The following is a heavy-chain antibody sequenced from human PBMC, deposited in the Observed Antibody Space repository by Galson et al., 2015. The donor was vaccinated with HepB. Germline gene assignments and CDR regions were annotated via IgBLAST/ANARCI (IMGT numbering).Heavy chain of an antibody. CDR1: GYTFTSYY. CDR2: INPNSGGT. CDR3: ARGCGRQLVGYYFDY. D-gene: IGHD6-13*01. V-gene: IGHV1-2*04. J-gene: IGHJ4*02. Sequence: SVKVSCKASGYTFTSYYMHWVRQAPGQGLEWMGWINPNSGGTNYAQKFQGWVTMTRDTSISTAYMELSRLRSDDTAVYYCARGCGRQLVGYYFDYWGQGTLVTVSS.